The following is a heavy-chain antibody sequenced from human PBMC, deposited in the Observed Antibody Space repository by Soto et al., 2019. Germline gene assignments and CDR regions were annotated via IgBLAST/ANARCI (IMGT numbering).Heavy chain of an antibody. CDR1: GGSISSGGYY. CDR3: ASSITIFGVAAPHYFDY. J-gene: IGHJ4*02. Sequence: QVQLQESGPGLVKPSQTLSLTCSVSGGSISSGGYYWSWIRQHPGEGLEWIGYIYYSGSTYYNPSLKSRVTISVDTSKNQFSLKLSSVTAADTAVYYCASSITIFGVAAPHYFDYWGQGTLVTVSS. CDR2: IYYSGST. V-gene: IGHV4-31*03. D-gene: IGHD3-3*01.